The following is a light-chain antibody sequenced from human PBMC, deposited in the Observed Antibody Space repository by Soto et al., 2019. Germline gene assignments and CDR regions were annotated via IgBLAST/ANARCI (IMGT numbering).Light chain of an antibody. CDR3: QQYNTWHPKMA. J-gene: IGKJ1*01. CDR2: GAS. V-gene: IGKV3-15*01. CDR1: HSVSSD. Sequence: VVTQSPATLSVFPGEKATLSCRASHSVSSDLAWYQQRPGQAPRLLIYGASTRATGIPVRFRGSGSGTEFRLTFSSLQSEDFATYYCQQYNTWHPKMAFGRGTKVDIK.